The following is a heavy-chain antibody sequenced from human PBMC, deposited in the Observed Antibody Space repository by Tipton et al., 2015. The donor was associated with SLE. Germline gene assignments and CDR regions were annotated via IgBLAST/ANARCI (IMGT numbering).Heavy chain of an antibody. CDR3: ARQVKMIRGVRLDY. Sequence: TLSLICAVYGGSFSSYYWIWVRQTPGKGLEWIGEIDRDGRNNYNPSLKSRVSMSLDTSKNQFSLQLASVTAADTAIYFCARQVKMIRGVRLDYWGQGILVTVSS. D-gene: IGHD3-10*01. J-gene: IGHJ4*02. V-gene: IGHV4-34*01. CDR2: IDRDGRN. CDR1: GGSFSSYY.